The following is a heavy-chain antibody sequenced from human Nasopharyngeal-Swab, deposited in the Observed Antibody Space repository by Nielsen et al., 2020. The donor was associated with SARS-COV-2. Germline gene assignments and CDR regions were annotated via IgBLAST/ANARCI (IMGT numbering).Heavy chain of an antibody. J-gene: IGHJ6*02. Sequence: WIRQPPGKGLEWVGRIKSKTDCGTTDYAAPVKGRFTISRDDSKNTLYLQMNSLKTEDTAVYYCTTDLMVRGVFPLLYYYYGMDVWGQGTTVTVSS. V-gene: IGHV3-15*01. CDR2: IKSKTDCGTT. CDR3: TTDLMVRGVFPLLYYYYGMDV. D-gene: IGHD3-10*01.